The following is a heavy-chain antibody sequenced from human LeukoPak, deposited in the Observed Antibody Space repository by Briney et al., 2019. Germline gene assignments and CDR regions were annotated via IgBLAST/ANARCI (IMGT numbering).Heavy chain of an antibody. CDR2: IRFDGSNK. J-gene: IGHJ4*02. D-gene: IGHD3-16*01. CDR1: GFTFSSYG. Sequence: GGSLRLSCAASGFTFSSYGMHWVRQAPGKGLEWVAFIRFDGSNKYYADSVKGRFTISRDNAKNSLYLQINSLRAEDTAVYYCAGGKVGYWGQGTLVTVSS. V-gene: IGHV3-30*02. CDR3: AGGKVGY.